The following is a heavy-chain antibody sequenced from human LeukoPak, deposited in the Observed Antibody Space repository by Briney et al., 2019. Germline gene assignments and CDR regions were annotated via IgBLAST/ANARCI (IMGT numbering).Heavy chain of an antibody. CDR1: GFTFSSYW. V-gene: IGHV3-7*01. J-gene: IGHJ4*02. D-gene: IGHD5-24*01. CDR3: ARRSLNGYNSCFDY. Sequence: GGSLRLSCAASGFTFSSYWMSWVRQAPGKGLEWVANIKQDGSEKYYVDSVKGRFTISRDNAKNSLYLQMNSPRAEDTAVYYCARRSLNGYNSCFDYWGQGTLVTVSS. CDR2: IKQDGSEK.